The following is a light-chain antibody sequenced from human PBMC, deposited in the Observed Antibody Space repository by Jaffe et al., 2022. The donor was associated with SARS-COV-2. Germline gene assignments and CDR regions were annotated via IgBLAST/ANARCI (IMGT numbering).Light chain of an antibody. CDR3: LQYGNVPVT. J-gene: IGKJ5*01. CDR2: GAS. V-gene: IGKV3-20*01. CDR1: QTVRSNY. Sequence: EIVLTQSPGTLSLSPGERATLSCRASQTVRSNYVAWYQQRPGQAPRLLIYGASSRATGSPERFSGSGSGADFTLTISRLEPEDFAVYYCLQYGNVPVTFGQGTRLEI.